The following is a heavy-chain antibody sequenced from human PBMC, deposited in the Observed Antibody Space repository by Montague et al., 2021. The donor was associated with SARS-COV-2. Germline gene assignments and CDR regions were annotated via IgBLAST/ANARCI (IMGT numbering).Heavy chain of an antibody. CDR3: AREDRWNWFDP. Sequence: SETLSLTCTVSGGSINSDYWSWIRQPPGKGLEWTGYIYYRGSTNYNPSLKSRVTISVDTSKNQFSLKLISVTAADTAVYYCAREDRWNWFDPRGQGILVTASS. V-gene: IGHV4-59*01. CDR2: IYYRGST. D-gene: IGHD5-24*01. CDR1: GGSINSDY. J-gene: IGHJ5*02.